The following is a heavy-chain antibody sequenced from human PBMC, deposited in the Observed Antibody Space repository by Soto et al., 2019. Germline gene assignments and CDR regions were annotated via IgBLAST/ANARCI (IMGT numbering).Heavy chain of an antibody. CDR1: GFTFSSYS. V-gene: IGHV3-21*01. J-gene: IGHJ5*02. Sequence: EVQLVESGGGLVKPGGSLRLSCAASGFTFSSYSMNWVRQAPGKGLEWVSSISSSSSYIYYADSVKGRFTISRDNAKNSLYLQMNSLRAEDTVVYYCGIFGVVTGFDPWGQGTLVTVSS. CDR3: GIFGVVTGFDP. D-gene: IGHD3-3*01. CDR2: ISSSSSYI.